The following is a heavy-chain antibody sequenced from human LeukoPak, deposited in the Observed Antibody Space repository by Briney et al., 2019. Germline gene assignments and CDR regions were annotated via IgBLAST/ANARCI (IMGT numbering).Heavy chain of an antibody. CDR1: GFSFSGNG. V-gene: IGHV3-48*03. Sequence: SGGSLRLSCAASGFSFSGNGMNWVRQAPGKGLEWVSYISGSGSTIYFADSVKGRFTISRDNAKNSLYLQMNSLRAEDTAVYYCARGRVSGDYWGQGALVTVSS. D-gene: IGHD6-13*01. J-gene: IGHJ4*02. CDR3: ARGRVSGDY. CDR2: ISGSGSTI.